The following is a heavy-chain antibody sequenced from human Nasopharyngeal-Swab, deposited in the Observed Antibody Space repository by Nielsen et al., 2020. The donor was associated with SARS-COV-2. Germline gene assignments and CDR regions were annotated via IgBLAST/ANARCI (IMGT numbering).Heavy chain of an antibody. CDR2: ISSSSSTI. Sequence: GESLKISCAASGFAVSRTYMTWVRQAPGKGLEWVSYISSSSSTIYYADSVKGRFTISRDNAKNSLYLQMNSLRAEDTAVYYCVLIQGTASLGSSPNFDYWGQGTLVTVSS. D-gene: IGHD3-16*01. V-gene: IGHV3-48*01. CDR1: GFAVSRTY. CDR3: VLIQGTASLGSSPNFDY. J-gene: IGHJ4*02.